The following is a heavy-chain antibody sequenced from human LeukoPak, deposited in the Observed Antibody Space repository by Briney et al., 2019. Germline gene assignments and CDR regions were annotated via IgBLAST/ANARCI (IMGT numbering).Heavy chain of an antibody. J-gene: IGHJ4*02. CDR1: GFTFSSYA. CDR2: ISYDGSNK. V-gene: IGHV3-30-3*01. D-gene: IGHD3-22*01. Sequence: GGSLRLSCAASGFTFSSYAMHWVRQAPGKGLEWVAVISYDGSNKYCADSVKGRFTISRDNSKNTLYLQMNSLRAEDTAVYYCARVTDSSGYYDPPPDYWGQGTLVTVSS. CDR3: ARVTDSSGYYDPPPDY.